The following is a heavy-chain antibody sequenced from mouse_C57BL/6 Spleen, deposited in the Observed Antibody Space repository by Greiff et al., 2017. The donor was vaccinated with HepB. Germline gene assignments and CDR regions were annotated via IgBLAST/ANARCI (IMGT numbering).Heavy chain of an antibody. V-gene: IGHV5-17*01. CDR3: ARASYYGKDWYFDV. D-gene: IGHD1-1*01. J-gene: IGHJ1*03. Sequence: EVKLVESGGGLVKPGGSLKLSCAASGFTFSDYGMHWVRQAPEKGLEWVAYISSGSSTIYYADTVKGRFTISRDNAKNTLFLQMTSLRSEDTAMYYCARASYYGKDWYFDVWGTGTTVTVSS. CDR2: ISSGSSTI. CDR1: GFTFSDYG.